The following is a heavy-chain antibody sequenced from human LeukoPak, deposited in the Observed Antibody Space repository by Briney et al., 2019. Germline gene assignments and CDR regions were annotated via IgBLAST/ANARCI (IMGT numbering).Heavy chain of an antibody. J-gene: IGHJ6*02. CDR2: IIPILGIA. CDR3: ARPREDIVVVPAVEYYYYGMDV. CDR1: GGTFSSYA. Sequence: SVKVSFKASGGTFSSYAISWVRQAPGQGLEWMGRIIPILGIANYAQKFQGRVTITADKSTSTAYMELSSLRSEDTAVYYCARPREDIVVVPAVEYYYYGMDVWGQGTTVTVSS. V-gene: IGHV1-69*04. D-gene: IGHD2-2*01.